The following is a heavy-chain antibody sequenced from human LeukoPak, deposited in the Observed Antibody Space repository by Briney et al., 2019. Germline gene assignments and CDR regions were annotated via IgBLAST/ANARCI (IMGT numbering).Heavy chain of an antibody. CDR2: INHSGST. D-gene: IGHD6-13*01. CDR3: ASGSSSWYRGPRNWFDP. V-gene: IGHV4-34*01. J-gene: IGHJ5*02. CDR1: GGSFSGYY. Sequence: SETLSLTCAVYGGSFSGYYWSWIRQPPGKGLEWIGEINHSGSTNYNPSLKSRVTISVDTSKNQFSLKLSSVTAADTAVYYCASGSSSWYRGPRNWFDPWGQGTLVTVSS.